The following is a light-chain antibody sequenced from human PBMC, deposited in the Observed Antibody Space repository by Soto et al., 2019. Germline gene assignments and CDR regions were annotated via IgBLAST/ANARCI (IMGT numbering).Light chain of an antibody. CDR1: QSVSTR. CDR3: QQYHNWPVT. V-gene: IGKV3-15*01. CDR2: GAT. J-gene: IGKJ4*01. Sequence: EIVMTQSPATLSVSPGERVTLSCRASQSVSTRLAWYQHKPGQSPRLLISGATTGATGIPPRFSASGSGTDFTLTVNSLQSEDIAVYYCQQYHNWPVTFGGGTKGDIK.